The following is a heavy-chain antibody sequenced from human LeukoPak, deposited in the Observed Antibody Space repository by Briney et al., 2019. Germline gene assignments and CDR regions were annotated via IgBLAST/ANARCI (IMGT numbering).Heavy chain of an antibody. Sequence: ASVTVSFKASGYTFTVYYMHWVRQAPGQGLEGMGWINPNSGGTNYAQKFQGRVTITRDTSISTAYMELSRLRSDDTAVYYCARDPTVTNPRWYMDVWGKGTTVTVSS. CDR3: ARDPTVTNPRWYMDV. CDR2: INPNSGGT. CDR1: GYTFTVYY. V-gene: IGHV1-2*02. J-gene: IGHJ6*03. D-gene: IGHD4-17*01.